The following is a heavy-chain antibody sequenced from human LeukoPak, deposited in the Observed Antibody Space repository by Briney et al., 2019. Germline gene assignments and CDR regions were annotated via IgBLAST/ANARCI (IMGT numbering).Heavy chain of an antibody. CDR3: ARGSGWELLAAY. V-gene: IGHV1-8*01. Sequence: ASVKVSCKASEYTFTSYDINWVRQATGQGLEWMGWMNPNSGNTGYAQKFQGRVTMTRNTSISTAYMELSSLRSEDTAVYYCARGSGWELLAAYWGQGTLVTVSS. CDR2: MNPNSGNT. CDR1: EYTFTSYD. D-gene: IGHD1-26*01. J-gene: IGHJ4*02.